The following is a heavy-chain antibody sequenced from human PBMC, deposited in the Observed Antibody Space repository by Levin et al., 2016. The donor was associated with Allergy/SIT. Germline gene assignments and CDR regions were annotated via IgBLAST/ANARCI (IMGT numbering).Heavy chain of an antibody. J-gene: IGHJ3*02. D-gene: IGHD3-9*01. V-gene: IGHV1-69*01. CDR3: ASGRVLRYFDWLENDVGDAFDI. CDR2: IIPIFGTA. Sequence: WVRQAPGQGLEWMGGIIPIFGTANYAQKFQGRVTITADESTSTAYMELSSLRSEDTAVYYCASGRVLRYFDWLENDVGDAFDIWGQGTMVTVSS.